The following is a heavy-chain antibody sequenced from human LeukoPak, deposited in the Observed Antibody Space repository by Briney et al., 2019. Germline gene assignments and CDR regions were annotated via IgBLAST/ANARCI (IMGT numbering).Heavy chain of an antibody. Sequence: PGESLKISCQGSGYSFATYWIGWVRQMPGKGLEWMGIIFPRNSNTRYNPSFQGQVTISADTSINTAYLQWSTLKASDTAMYYCARLDSAGDWLYWGQGTLVTVSS. CDR2: IFPRNSNT. D-gene: IGHD2-21*02. CDR1: GYSFATYW. V-gene: IGHV5-51*01. J-gene: IGHJ4*02. CDR3: ARLDSAGDWLY.